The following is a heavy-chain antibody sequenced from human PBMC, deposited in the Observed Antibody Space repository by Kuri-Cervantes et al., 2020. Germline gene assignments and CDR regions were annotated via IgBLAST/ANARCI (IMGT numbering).Heavy chain of an antibody. CDR2: ISYDGSNK. CDR3: ARGAWHLAAAGIYEWWAWFDP. D-gene: IGHD6-13*01. V-gene: IGHV3-30-3*01. J-gene: IGHJ5*02. Sequence: GESLKISCVASGFTFSSYAMHWVRQAPGKGLERVAVISYDGSNKYYADSVKGRFTISRDNSKNTLYLQMNSLRAEDTAVYYCARGAWHLAAAGIYEWWAWFDPWGQGTLVTVSS. CDR1: GFTFSSYA.